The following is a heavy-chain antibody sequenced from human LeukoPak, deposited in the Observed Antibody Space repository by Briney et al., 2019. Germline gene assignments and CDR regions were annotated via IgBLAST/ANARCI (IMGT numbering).Heavy chain of an antibody. CDR1: GVSISDGRYY. CDR2: KYYSGSA. V-gene: IGHV4-31*03. D-gene: IGHD2-21*01. CDR3: ATPYCRGISCLDVFNI. Sequence: SETLSLTCNVSGVSISDGRYYWTWIRQRPGKDLEWIGYKYYSGSAKYNPSLKSRVTISIDTPENQFSLHLTSVTAADTAIYYCATPYCRGISCLDVFNIWGQGTMVTVSS. J-gene: IGHJ3*02.